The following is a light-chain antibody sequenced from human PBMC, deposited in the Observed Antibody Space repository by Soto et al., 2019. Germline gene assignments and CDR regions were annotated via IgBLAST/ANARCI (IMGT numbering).Light chain of an antibody. CDR3: QQYGISPPTT. Sequence: EIVLTQSPATLSLSPGERATLSCGASQSVSSNSLAWYQQKPGLAPRLVIYDASSRATGIPDRFSGSGSGTDFTLTISRLEPEDFAVYYCQQYGISPPTTFGQGTRLEIK. CDR2: DAS. CDR1: QSVSSNS. J-gene: IGKJ5*01. V-gene: IGKV3D-20*01.